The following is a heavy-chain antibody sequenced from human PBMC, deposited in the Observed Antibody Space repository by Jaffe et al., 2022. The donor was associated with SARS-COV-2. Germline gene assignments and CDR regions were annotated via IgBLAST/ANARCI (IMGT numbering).Heavy chain of an antibody. V-gene: IGHV4-30-2*01. CDR3: ASAPILGDGYKV. Sequence: QLQLQESGSGLVKPSQTLALTCAVSGGSISSGGYSWSWIRQPPGKGLEWIGYIYHSGSTYYNPSLKSRVTISVDRSKNQFSLILSSVTAADTAVYYCASAPILGDGYKVWGQGTLVTVSS. CDR2: IYHSGST. J-gene: IGHJ4*02. CDR1: GGSISSGGYS. D-gene: IGHD5-12*01.